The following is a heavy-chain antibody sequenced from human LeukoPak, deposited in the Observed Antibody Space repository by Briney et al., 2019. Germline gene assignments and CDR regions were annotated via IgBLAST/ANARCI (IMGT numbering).Heavy chain of an antibody. Sequence: GRSLRLSCAGSGLSFSHYGMHWVRQAPGRGLEWVAVIWYDGSNEDYVDSVKGRFSISRDNSKNTLYLQMNNVRADETAVYYCARDVRYYSGASCGYYLDYRGQGTQVTVSS. CDR2: IWYDGSNE. CDR1: GLSFSHYG. CDR3: ARDVRYYSGASCGYYLDY. V-gene: IGHV3-33*01. D-gene: IGHD2-15*01. J-gene: IGHJ4*02.